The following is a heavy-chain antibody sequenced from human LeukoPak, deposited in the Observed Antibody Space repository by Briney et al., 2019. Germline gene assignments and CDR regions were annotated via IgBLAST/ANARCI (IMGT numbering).Heavy chain of an antibody. CDR3: ARVRPATLKPYYFDY. CDR1: GGSISSYY. V-gene: IGHV4-4*07. CDR2: IYTSGST. D-gene: IGHD1-14*01. Sequence: PSETLSLTCTVSGGSISSYYWSWIRQPAGKGLEWIGRIYTSGSTNYNPSLKSRVTMSVDTSKNQFSLKLSSVTAADTAVYYCARVRPATLKPYYFDYWGQGTLVTVSS. J-gene: IGHJ4*02.